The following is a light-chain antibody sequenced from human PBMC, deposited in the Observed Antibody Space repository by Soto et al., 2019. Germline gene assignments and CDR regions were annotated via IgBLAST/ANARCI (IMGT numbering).Light chain of an antibody. Sequence: EIVLTQSPGTLSLSPGERATLSCRASQNVNSNHIAWYQQKPGQAPRLLIYGPSSRATGIPERFSGSGSGTDFTLTISSLEPEDVAVYYCQQYEAVVTFGQGTKV. CDR3: QQYEAVVT. CDR1: QNVNSNH. J-gene: IGKJ1*01. V-gene: IGKV3-20*01. CDR2: GPS.